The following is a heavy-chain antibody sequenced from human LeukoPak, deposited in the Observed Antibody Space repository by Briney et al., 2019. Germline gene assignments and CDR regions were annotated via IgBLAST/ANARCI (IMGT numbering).Heavy chain of an antibody. CDR3: ARAGPGSGWYFVY. CDR2: ISPYNGNT. D-gene: IGHD6-19*01. J-gene: IGHJ4*02. V-gene: IGHV1-18*01. CDR1: GYDFTSVG. Sequence: ASLKVSCKASGYDFTSVGITWVRRAPGQGLEWMGWISPYNGNTRYAQKFQGRVAMTTDTPTTTAYMELRGLRFNDTAVYYCARAGPGSGWYFVYWGQGTLVTVSS.